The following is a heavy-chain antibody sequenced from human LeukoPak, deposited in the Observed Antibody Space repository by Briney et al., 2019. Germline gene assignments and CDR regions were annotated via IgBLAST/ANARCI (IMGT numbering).Heavy chain of an antibody. J-gene: IGHJ4*02. D-gene: IGHD6-19*01. CDR2: ISPNSGGT. V-gene: IGHV1-2*02. Sequence: ASVKVSCKASGYTFTGYYMHWVRQAPGQGLEWMGWISPNSGGTNYAQKFQGRVTMTRDTSISTAYMELSRLRSDDTAVYYCARLIAVAGFAFDYWGQGTLVTVSS. CDR1: GYTFTGYY. CDR3: ARLIAVAGFAFDY.